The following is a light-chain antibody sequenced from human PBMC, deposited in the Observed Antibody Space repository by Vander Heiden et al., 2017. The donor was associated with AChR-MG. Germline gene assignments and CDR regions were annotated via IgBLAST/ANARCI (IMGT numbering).Light chain of an antibody. V-gene: IGLV3-21*03. CDR2: DDS. Sequence: SYVLTQPPSVSVAPGKTARITGGGNNSGSKSVHWYQQKPGQAPVLVVYDDSDRPSGIPARFSGSNSGNTATLTISRVEAGDEADYYCQVWDSSSDPHVVFGGGTKLTVL. J-gene: IGLJ2*01. CDR3: QVWDSSSDPHVV. CDR1: NSGSKS.